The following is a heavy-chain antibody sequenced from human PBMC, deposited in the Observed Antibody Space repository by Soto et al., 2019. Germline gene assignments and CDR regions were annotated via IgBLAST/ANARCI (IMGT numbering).Heavy chain of an antibody. D-gene: IGHD4-17*01. CDR1: GGSFSGYY. V-gene: IGHV4-34*01. CDR2: INHSGST. CDR3: ARRGYGHYLNWFDH. J-gene: IGHJ5*02. Sequence: PSETLSLTCAVYGGSFSGYYWSWIRQPPGKGLEWIGEINHSGSTNYNPSLKSRVTISVDTSKNQFSLKLSSVTAADTAVYYCARRGYGHYLNWFDHWGQGTLVTVSS.